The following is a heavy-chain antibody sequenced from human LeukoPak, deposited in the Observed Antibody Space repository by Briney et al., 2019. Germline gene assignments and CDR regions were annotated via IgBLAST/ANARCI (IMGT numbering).Heavy chain of an antibody. CDR3: AREVVSRVPTYYYYGMDV. CDR1: GGSISSYY. Sequence: PSETLSLTCTVSGGSISSYYWSWIRQPPGKGLEWIGYIYYSGTTNYNPSLKSRVTISVDTSKNQFSLKLSSVTAADTAVYYCAREVVSRVPTYYYYGMDVWGQGTTVTVSS. D-gene: IGHD2-2*01. CDR2: IYYSGTT. V-gene: IGHV4-59*12. J-gene: IGHJ6*02.